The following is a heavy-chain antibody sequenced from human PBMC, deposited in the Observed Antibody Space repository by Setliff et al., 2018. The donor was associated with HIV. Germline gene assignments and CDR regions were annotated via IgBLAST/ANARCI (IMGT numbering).Heavy chain of an antibody. CDR3: ARARGLLPYYYLDV. CDR2: IYYGGST. CDR1: GGSISSGGYY. Sequence: PSETLSLTCTVSGGSISSGGYYWSWIRQHPGKGLEWIGYIYYGGSTYYNPSLKSRVTMSVDTSKNQFSLKLSSVTAADTAVYYCARARGLLPYYYLDVWGKGTTVTVSS. V-gene: IGHV4-31*03. D-gene: IGHD3-10*01. J-gene: IGHJ6*03.